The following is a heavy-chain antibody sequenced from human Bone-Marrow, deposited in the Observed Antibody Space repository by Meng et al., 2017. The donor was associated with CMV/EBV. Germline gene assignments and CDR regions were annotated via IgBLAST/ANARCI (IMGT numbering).Heavy chain of an antibody. Sequence: LSLTCAASGFIFTSHGMHWVRQAPGKGLEWVSFIRYDGNNKYYADSVRGRFTVSRDNSKNTLYLQIDSLRVEDTAVYYCARAGDRARWIQLWLVAFVIWGQGTMVTVSS. CDR1: GFIFTSHG. J-gene: IGHJ3*02. CDR3: ARAGDRARWIQLWLVAFVI. CDR2: IRYDGNNK. V-gene: IGHV3-30*02. D-gene: IGHD5-18*01.